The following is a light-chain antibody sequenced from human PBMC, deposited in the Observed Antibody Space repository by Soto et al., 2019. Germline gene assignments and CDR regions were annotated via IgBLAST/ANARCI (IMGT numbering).Light chain of an antibody. CDR2: DNN. Sequence: QPVLTQPPSVSGAPGQRITISCTGSSSNIGADYDVHWYQLLPGAAPKLLISDNNNRPSGVPDRFSGSKSGTSASLVITGLQPEDEADYDCQSYDNSLGGHVVFGGGTQLTVL. CDR3: QSYDNSLGGHVV. J-gene: IGLJ7*01. V-gene: IGLV1-40*01. CDR1: SSNIGADYD.